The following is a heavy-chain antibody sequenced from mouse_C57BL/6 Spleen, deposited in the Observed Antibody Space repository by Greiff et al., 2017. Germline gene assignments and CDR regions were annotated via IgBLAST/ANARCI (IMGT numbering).Heavy chain of an antibody. CDR3: ARDGSTVVRYFDV. V-gene: IGHV5-4*01. CDR1: GFTFSSYA. Sequence: EVQLQESGGGLVKPGGSLKLSCAASGFTFSSYAMSWVRQTPEKRLEWVATISDGGSYTYYPDNVKGRFTISRDSAKNNLYLQMSHLKSEDTAMYYCARDGSTVVRYFDVWGTGTTVTVSS. J-gene: IGHJ1*03. CDR2: ISDGGSYT. D-gene: IGHD1-1*01.